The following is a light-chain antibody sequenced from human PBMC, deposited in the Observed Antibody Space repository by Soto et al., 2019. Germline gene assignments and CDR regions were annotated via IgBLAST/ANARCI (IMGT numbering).Light chain of an antibody. CDR3: QQYDNLPWT. V-gene: IGKV3-20*01. CDR1: QRVSARY. CDR2: GAS. Sequence: IVLTQSPGTLSLSPGDRASLSCRASQRVSARYLAWYHQKPGQAPRLLIFGASDRATGIPDRFSGSGSGTDFTLTISSLQSEDFAVYYCQQYDNLPWTFGQGTKVDIK. J-gene: IGKJ1*01.